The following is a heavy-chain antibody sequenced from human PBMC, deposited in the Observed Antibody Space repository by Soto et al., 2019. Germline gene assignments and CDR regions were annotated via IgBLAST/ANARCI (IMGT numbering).Heavy chain of an antibody. CDR2: IYYSGST. V-gene: IGHV4-30-4*01. CDR3: ARDYTIFGVVNGWFDP. J-gene: IGHJ5*02. CDR1: GGSISSGDYY. Sequence: QVQLQESGPGLVKPSQTLSLTCTVSGGSISSGDYYWSWIRQPPGKGLEWIGYIYYSGSTYYNPSLKSRVTISVDTSTNQFSLKLSPVTAADTAVYYCARDYTIFGVVNGWFDPWGQGTLVTVSS. D-gene: IGHD3-3*01.